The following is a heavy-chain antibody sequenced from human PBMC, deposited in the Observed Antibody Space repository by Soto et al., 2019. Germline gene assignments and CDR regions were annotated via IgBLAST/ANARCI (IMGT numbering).Heavy chain of an antibody. V-gene: IGHV1-69*02. CDR2: LIPVVSMA. D-gene: IGHD1-1*01. CDR3: VGQMLEPRDS. CDR1: GGSLDSLT. Sequence: QVQLVQSGVEMRAPGSSVRVSCKASGGSLDSLTIIWLRQAPGQGLEWVGRLIPVVSMASSAEKFQDRIKIEADKSTNRIYMEVTNLGSDDTAMYYCVGQMLEPRDSWGQGSPIIVSS. J-gene: IGHJ4*02.